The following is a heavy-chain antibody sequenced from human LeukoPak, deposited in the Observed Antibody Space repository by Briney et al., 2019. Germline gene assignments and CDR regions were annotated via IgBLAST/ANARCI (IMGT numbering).Heavy chain of an antibody. Sequence: KPSETLSLTCAVYGGSFSGYYWSWIRQPPGKGLEWIGEINHSGSTNYNPSLKSRVTISVDTSKNQFSLKPSSVTAADTAVYYCARGAYSSSPVYYYGMDVWGQGTTVTVSS. V-gene: IGHV4-34*01. J-gene: IGHJ6*02. CDR3: ARGAYSSSPVYYYGMDV. CDR2: INHSGST. D-gene: IGHD6-13*01. CDR1: GGSFSGYY.